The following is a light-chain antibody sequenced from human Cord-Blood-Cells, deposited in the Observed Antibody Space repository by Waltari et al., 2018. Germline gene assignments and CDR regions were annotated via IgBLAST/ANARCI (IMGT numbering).Light chain of an antibody. J-gene: IGKJ4*01. CDR2: AAS. CDR3: QQYYSYPLT. CDR1: QGISSY. V-gene: IGKV1-8*01. Sequence: IHMNQSSSSHSESTGDTATITCRASQGISSYLAWYQQKPGKAPKLLIYAASTLQSGVPSRFSGSGSGTDFTLTISCLQSEDFATYYCQQYYSYPLTFGGVTKVEIK.